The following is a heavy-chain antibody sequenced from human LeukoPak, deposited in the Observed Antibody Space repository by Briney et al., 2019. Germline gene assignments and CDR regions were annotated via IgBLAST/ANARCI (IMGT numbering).Heavy chain of an antibody. Sequence: GGSLRLSCAASGFTFSSYAMHWVRQAPGKGLEYVSAISSNGGSTYYANSVKGRFTISRDNSKNTLYLQMGSLRAEDMAVYYCARDIRNYDSSAALDYWGQGTLVTVSS. CDR2: ISSNGGST. D-gene: IGHD3-22*01. CDR3: ARDIRNYDSSAALDY. CDR1: GFTFSSYA. J-gene: IGHJ4*02. V-gene: IGHV3-64*01.